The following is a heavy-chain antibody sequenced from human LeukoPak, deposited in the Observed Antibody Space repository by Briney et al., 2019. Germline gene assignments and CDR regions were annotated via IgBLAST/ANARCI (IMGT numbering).Heavy chain of an antibody. Sequence: GGSLRLSCAASGFTVSSYYMTWVRQAPGKGLEWFSVIYSGGSTYYADSVKGRVAISRDNSKNTVFLQMNNVRAEDTAVYYCARSYSNHLFGMDVWGQGTTVTVSS. CDR3: ARSYSNHLFGMDV. D-gene: IGHD4-11*01. CDR1: GFTVSSYY. CDR2: IYSGGST. J-gene: IGHJ6*02. V-gene: IGHV3-66*01.